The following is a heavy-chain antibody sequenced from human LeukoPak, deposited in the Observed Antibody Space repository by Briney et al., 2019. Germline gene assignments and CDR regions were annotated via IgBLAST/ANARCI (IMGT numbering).Heavy chain of an antibody. CDR3: ARIRAGHTTTFDY. V-gene: IGHV4-39*07. J-gene: IGHJ4*02. Sequence: PSETLSLTCTVSGGSISSSSYYWGWIRQPPGKGLEWIGSIYHSGSTYYNPSLKSRVTISVDTSKNQFSLKLSSVTAADTAVYYCARIRAGHTTTFDYWGQGTLVTVSS. D-gene: IGHD6-19*01. CDR1: GGSISSSSYY. CDR2: IYHSGST.